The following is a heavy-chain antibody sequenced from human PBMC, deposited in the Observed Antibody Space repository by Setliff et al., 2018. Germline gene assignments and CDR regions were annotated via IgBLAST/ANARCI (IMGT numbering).Heavy chain of an antibody. CDR1: GGSISSYY. V-gene: IGHV4-4*07. Sequence: TSETLSLTCTVSGGSISSYYWSWIRQPAGKGLEWIGRIYIGGSANYNPSLKSRVTMSIDTSKNQFSLKVNSVTAADTAVYYCARSGGPRHGDYVAYWGQGTLVTVSS. J-gene: IGHJ4*02. D-gene: IGHD2-8*01. CDR2: IYIGGSA. CDR3: ARSGGPRHGDYVAY.